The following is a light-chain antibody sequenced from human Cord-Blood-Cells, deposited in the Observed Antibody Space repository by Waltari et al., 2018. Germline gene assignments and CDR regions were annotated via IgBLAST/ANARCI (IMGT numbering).Light chain of an antibody. V-gene: IGLV2-23*01. Sequence: QSALTQPASVSGSPGQSITISCTGTSSDVGSYKLVSWYQQHPGKAPKLMIYEGSKRPSGFSNRFSGSKSGNTASLTISGLQAEDEADYYCCSYAGSSTFYVFGTGTKVTVL. CDR2: EGS. CDR1: SSDVGSYKL. CDR3: CSYAGSSTFYV. J-gene: IGLJ1*01.